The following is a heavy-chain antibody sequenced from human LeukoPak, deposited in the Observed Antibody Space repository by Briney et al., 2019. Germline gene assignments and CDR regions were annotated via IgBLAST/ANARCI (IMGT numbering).Heavy chain of an antibody. CDR2: IGTAGDT. Sequence: GGPLRLSCAPCVYIFRRYDMQWVPQATGKGLEWVSAIGTAGDTYYPGSVKGRFTISRENAKNSLYLQMNSLRAGDTAVYYCARALVGAYDYWGQGTLVTVSS. V-gene: IGHV3-13*01. CDR3: ARALVGAYDY. J-gene: IGHJ4*02. D-gene: IGHD1-26*01. CDR1: VYIFRRYD.